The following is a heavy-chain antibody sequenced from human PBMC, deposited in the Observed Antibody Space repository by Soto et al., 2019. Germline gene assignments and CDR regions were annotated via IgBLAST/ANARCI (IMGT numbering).Heavy chain of an antibody. CDR2: IYWDDDK. Sequence: QITLKESGPTLVKPTQTLTLTCTFSGFSLSTSGVGVGWIRQPPGKALEWLALIYWDDDKRYSPSLKSRLTIXXDXSKXQGVLTMTNMDPVDTATYYCAHRYAEYRSGWAFDYWGQGTLVTVSS. CDR3: AHRYAEYRSGWAFDY. D-gene: IGHD6-19*01. CDR1: GFSLSTSGVG. V-gene: IGHV2-5*02. J-gene: IGHJ4*02.